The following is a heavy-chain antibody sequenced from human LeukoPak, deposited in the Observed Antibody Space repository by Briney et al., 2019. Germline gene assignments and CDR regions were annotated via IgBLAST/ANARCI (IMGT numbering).Heavy chain of an antibody. V-gene: IGHV5-51*01. J-gene: IGHJ5*02. D-gene: IGHD2-2*01. CDR1: GYSFTSYW. CDR2: IYPSDSDT. Sequence: GESLKISCKGSGYSFTSYWIGWVRQMPGKGLEWMGIIYPSDSDTRYSPSFQGQVTISADKSISTAYMELSSLRSEDTAVYYCARSAPEGFWGPAVSLLSWFDPWGQGTLVTVSS. CDR3: ARSAPEGFWGPAVSLLSWFDP.